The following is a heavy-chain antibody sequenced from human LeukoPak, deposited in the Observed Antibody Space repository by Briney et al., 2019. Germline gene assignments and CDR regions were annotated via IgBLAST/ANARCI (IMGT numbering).Heavy chain of an antibody. Sequence: GRSLRLSCAASGFTVSSYGMHWVRQAPGKGLEWAAVISHDGRSKFYADSVKGRFSISRDDSKNTLNLEMNSLRAEDTAVYYCAKEHDDFEIWGQGTMVTVSS. V-gene: IGHV3-30*18. CDR3: AKEHDDFEI. CDR1: GFTVSSYG. CDR2: ISHDGRSK. J-gene: IGHJ3*02.